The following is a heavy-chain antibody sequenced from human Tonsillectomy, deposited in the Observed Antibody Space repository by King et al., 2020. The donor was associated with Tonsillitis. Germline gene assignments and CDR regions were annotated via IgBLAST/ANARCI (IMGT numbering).Heavy chain of an antibody. J-gene: IGHJ2*01. Sequence: FTLKESGPTLVRPTQTLTLTCTFSGFSLSTTGVGVGWIRQPPGKALEWIALIYWDDDKRYSPSMQSRLSITQETSKNPVVLTVTNMDPVDTATYYCTPATGYKNGGSYWHFDLWGRGTLVTVSS. CDR3: TPATGYKNGGSYWHFDL. CDR2: IYWDDDK. CDR1: GFSLSTTGVG. D-gene: IGHD2-15*01. V-gene: IGHV2-5*02.